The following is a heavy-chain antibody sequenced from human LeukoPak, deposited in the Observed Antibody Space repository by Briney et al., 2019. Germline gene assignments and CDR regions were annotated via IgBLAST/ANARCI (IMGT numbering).Heavy chain of an antibody. CDR3: ATGRFGELLTYFDS. CDR2: IYYSGST. Sequence: PSETLSLTCTVSGGSISSSSYYWGWIRQPPGKGLEWIGSIYYSGSTYYNPSLKSRVTISVDTSKNQFSLKLSSVTAADTAVYYCATGRFGELLTYFDSWGQGTLVTVSS. V-gene: IGHV4-39*01. D-gene: IGHD3-10*01. CDR1: GGSISSSSYY. J-gene: IGHJ4*02.